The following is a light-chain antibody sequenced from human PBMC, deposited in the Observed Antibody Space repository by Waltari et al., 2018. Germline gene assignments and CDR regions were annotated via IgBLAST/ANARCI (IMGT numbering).Light chain of an antibody. J-gene: IGKJ5*01. CDR3: QQSYSTPQVT. V-gene: IGKV1-39*01. CDR2: GVS. Sequence: DIQMTHSPSSLSASVGDRVTITCRASQNIRSYLNWYQQKPGKAPKLLIYGVSNLQSGVPSRFSGSGSGTDFTLTINSLQPEDFAIYYCQQSYSTPQVTFGQGTRLEIK. CDR1: QNIRSY.